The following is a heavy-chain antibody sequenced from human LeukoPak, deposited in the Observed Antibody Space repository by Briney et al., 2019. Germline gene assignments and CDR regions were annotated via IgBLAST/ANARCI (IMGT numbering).Heavy chain of an antibody. CDR1: GYTFTNYT. CDR3: ARGAVAGYNWFDP. V-gene: IGHV1-69*13. J-gene: IGHJ5*02. Sequence: SVKVSCKASGYTFTNYTLNWVRQAPGQGLEWMGGIIPIFGTANYAQKFQGRVTITADESTSTAYMELSSLRSEDTAVYYCARGAVAGYNWFDPWGQGTLVTVSS. D-gene: IGHD6-19*01. CDR2: IIPIFGTA.